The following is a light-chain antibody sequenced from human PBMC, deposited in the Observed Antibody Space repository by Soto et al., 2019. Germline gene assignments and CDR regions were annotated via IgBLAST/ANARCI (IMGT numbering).Light chain of an antibody. CDR1: QSVSRTY. J-gene: IGKJ5*01. CDR3: QQYDRSPFT. Sequence: EIVLTQSPGTLSLSPGERATLSCRASQSVSRTYLAWYQQTPGQAPRLLIYGASNRATGVPDRFSGSGSGTDFTLTISGLEPEDFAGYYCQQYDRSPFTFGQGTRLEIK. CDR2: GAS. V-gene: IGKV3-20*01.